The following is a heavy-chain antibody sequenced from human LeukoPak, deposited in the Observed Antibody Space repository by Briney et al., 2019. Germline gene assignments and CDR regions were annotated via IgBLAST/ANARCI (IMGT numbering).Heavy chain of an antibody. V-gene: IGHV3-21*01. CDR1: GFTFSSYS. D-gene: IGHD1-1*01. CDR3: ARAWTDYWSLIRFFDL. J-gene: IGHJ2*01. Sequence: GGSLRLSCAASGFTFSSYSMNWVRQAPGKGLEWVSSISSSSSYIYYVDSVKGRFTISRDNAKNSLYLQMNSLRAEDTAVYYCARAWTDYWSLIRFFDLWGRGTLVTVSS. CDR2: ISSSSSYI.